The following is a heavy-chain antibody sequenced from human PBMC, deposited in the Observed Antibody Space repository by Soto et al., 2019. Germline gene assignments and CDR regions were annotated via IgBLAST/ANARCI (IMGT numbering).Heavy chain of an antibody. Sequence: SETLSLTCAVYGGSFSGYYWGWLRQSPGKGPEWIGSVFYTGFTSYNPSLESRVSVSVDTSKNQFSLKVSGVSAADTAVYYCATSQKGYNWNYFDHWGQGALVTVSS. CDR1: GGSFSGYY. CDR3: ATSQKGYNWNYFDH. V-gene: IGHV4-34*12. CDR2: VFYTGFT. J-gene: IGHJ4*02. D-gene: IGHD1-20*01.